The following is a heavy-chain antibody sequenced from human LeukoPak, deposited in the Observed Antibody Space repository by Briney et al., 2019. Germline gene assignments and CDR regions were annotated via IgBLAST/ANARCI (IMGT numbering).Heavy chain of an antibody. CDR2: IYYSGST. Sequence: PSETLSLTCTVSGGSISSYYWSWIRQPPGKGLEWIGYIYYSGSTNYNPSLKSRVTISVDTSKNQFSLKLSSVTAADTAVYYCARDRVAVAGILSDYYYYYGMDVWGQGTTVTVSS. J-gene: IGHJ6*02. CDR1: GGSISSYY. D-gene: IGHD6-19*01. CDR3: ARDRVAVAGILSDYYYYYGMDV. V-gene: IGHV4-59*01.